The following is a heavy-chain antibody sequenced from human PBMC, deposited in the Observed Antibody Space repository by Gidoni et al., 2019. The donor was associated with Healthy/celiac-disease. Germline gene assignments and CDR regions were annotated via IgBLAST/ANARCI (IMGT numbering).Heavy chain of an antibody. J-gene: IGHJ6*02. V-gene: IGHV1-18*01. CDR3: ARVATIFGPEGPGDV. D-gene: IGHD3-3*01. CDR2: ISAYNGNT. CDR1: CYTFPSYG. Sequence: QVQLVQSGAEVKTPGASVKVSCKASCYTFPSYGISWVRQAPGQGLEWMGWISAYNGNTNYAQKLQGRVTMTTDTSTSTAYMELRSLRSDDTAVYYCARVATIFGPEGPGDVWGQGTTVTVSS.